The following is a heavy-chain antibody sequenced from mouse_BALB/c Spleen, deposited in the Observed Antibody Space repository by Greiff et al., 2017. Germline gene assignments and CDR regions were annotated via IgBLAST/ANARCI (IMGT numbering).Heavy chain of an antibody. V-gene: IGHV5-6-5*01. CDR3: ARGNLLLRWYFDV. CDR2: ISSGGST. Sequence: EVKLVESGGGLVKPGGSLKLSCAASGFTFSSYAMSWVRQTPEKRLEWVASISSGGSTYYPDSVKGRFTISRDNARNILYLQMSSLRSEDTAMYYCARGNLLLRWYFDVWGAGTTVTVSS. D-gene: IGHD1-1*01. CDR1: GFTFSSYA. J-gene: IGHJ1*01.